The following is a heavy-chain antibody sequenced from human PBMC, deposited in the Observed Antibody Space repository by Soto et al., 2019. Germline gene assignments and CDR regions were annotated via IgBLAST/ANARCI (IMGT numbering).Heavy chain of an antibody. CDR3: AKVQGYYDSTGLLDY. J-gene: IGHJ4*02. CDR1: GFTFSSYG. Sequence: GGSLRLSCAASGFTFSSYGMHWVRQAPGKGLEWVAVISYDGSNKYYADSVKGRFTISRDNSKNTLYLQMNSLRAEDTAVYYCAKVQGYYDSTGLLDYWGKGTLVTVSS. D-gene: IGHD3-22*01. V-gene: IGHV3-30*18. CDR2: ISYDGSNK.